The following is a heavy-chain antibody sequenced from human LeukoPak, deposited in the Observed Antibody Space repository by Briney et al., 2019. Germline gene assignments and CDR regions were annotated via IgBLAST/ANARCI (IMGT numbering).Heavy chain of an antibody. Sequence: SETLSLTCTVSGGSISSSSYYWGWIRQPPGKGLEWIGSIYYSGSTYYNPSLKSRVTISVDTSKNQFSLKLSSVTAADTAVYYCATLTGGDDAFDIWGQGTVVTVSS. D-gene: IGHD4-23*01. J-gene: IGHJ3*02. CDR3: ATLTGGDDAFDI. V-gene: IGHV4-39*07. CDR1: GGSISSSSYY. CDR2: IYYSGST.